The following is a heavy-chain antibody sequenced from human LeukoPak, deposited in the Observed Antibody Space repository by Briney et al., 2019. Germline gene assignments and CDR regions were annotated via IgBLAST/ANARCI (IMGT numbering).Heavy chain of an antibody. CDR3: AASSGGTH. CDR2: INPSSGCT. Sequence: ASVKVSCKASGYTVTGYYMHWVRQAPGQGLEWMGWINPSSGCTNYAQKFQGRVTMTRDTSISTAYMELSRLRSDDTAVYYCAASSGGTHWGQGTLVTVSS. J-gene: IGHJ1*01. CDR1: GYTVTGYY. D-gene: IGHD2-15*01. V-gene: IGHV1-2*02.